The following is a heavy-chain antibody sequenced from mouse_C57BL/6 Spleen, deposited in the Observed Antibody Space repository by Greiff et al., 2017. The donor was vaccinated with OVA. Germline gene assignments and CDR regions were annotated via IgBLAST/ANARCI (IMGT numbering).Heavy chain of an antibody. CDR2: IYPGSGNT. CDR1: GYSFTSYY. CDR3: ASPIYYDYDGYAMDY. Sequence: QVQLQQSGPELVKPGASVKLSCKASGYSFTSYYIHWVKQRPGQGLEWIGWIYPGSGNTKYNEKFKGKATLTADTSSSTAYMQLSSLTSEDSAVYYCASPIYYDYDGYAMDYWGQGTSVTVSS. V-gene: IGHV1-66*01. J-gene: IGHJ4*01. D-gene: IGHD2-4*01.